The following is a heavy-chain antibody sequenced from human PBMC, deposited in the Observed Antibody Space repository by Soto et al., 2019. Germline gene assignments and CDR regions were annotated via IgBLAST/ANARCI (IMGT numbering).Heavy chain of an antibody. Sequence: EVQLVESGGGLVQPGGSLRLSCAASGFTFSDHYMDWVRQAPGKGLEWVGRSRNKANSYSTEYAASVKGRFTISRDESNNSLYLPMNSLKTEDTAVYYCARFSGSYTRGLDYWGQGTLVTVSS. CDR2: SRNKANSYST. CDR1: GFTFSDHY. D-gene: IGHD1-26*01. V-gene: IGHV3-72*01. CDR3: ARFSGSYTRGLDY. J-gene: IGHJ4*02.